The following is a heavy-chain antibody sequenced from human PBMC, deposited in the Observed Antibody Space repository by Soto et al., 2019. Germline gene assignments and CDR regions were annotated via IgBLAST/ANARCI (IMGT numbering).Heavy chain of an antibody. D-gene: IGHD4-17*01. Sequence: GGSLRLSCAASGFTFSNAWMSWVRQAPGKGLEWVGRIKSKTDGGTTDYAAPVKGRFTISRDDSKNTLYLQMNSLKTEDTAVYYCTTSPDYGDYGWFDPWGQGTLVTVSS. CDR1: GFTFSNAW. V-gene: IGHV3-15*01. J-gene: IGHJ5*02. CDR2: IKSKTDGGTT. CDR3: TTSPDYGDYGWFDP.